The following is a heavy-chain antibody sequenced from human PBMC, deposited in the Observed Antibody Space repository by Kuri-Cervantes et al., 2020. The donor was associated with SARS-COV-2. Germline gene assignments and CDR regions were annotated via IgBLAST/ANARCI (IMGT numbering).Heavy chain of an antibody. J-gene: IGHJ4*02. CDR2: ISYDGSNK. Sequence: GGSLRLSCAASGFTFSSYAMHWVRQAPGKGLEWVAVISYDGSNKYYADSVKGRFTISRDNSKNTLYLQMNSLRAEDTAVYYCARGTAIAAAGHWGQGTLVTVSS. V-gene: IGHV3-30-3*01. CDR1: GFTFSSYA. D-gene: IGHD6-13*01. CDR3: ARGTAIAAAGH.